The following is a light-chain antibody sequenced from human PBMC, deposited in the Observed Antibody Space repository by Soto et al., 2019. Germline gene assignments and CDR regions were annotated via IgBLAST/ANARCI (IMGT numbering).Light chain of an antibody. CDR2: EVS. V-gene: IGLV2-23*02. CDR1: SSDVGSYNL. Sequence: QSALTQPASVSGSPGQSITISCTGTSSDVGSYNLVSWYQQQPGKAPKLMIYEVSKRPSGFSNRFSGTKSGNTASLTISGLQADDEADYYCCSYADSGTHVLFGGGTKVTVL. CDR3: CSYADSGTHVL. J-gene: IGLJ2*01.